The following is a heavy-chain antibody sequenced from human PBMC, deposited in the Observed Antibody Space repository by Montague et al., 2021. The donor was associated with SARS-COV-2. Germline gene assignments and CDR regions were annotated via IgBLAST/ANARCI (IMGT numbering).Heavy chain of an antibody. D-gene: IGHD1-7*01. CDR1: GDSITNTRYF. J-gene: IGHJ4*02. Sequence: SETLPLTCNVSGDSITNTRYFWGWIRQPPGKALEWNGSIYHNGKTYYNPSLERRALLSIDTSKNQFSLRFSSVIASDTAVYYCAVELNYFFDYWGQGFLVSVSS. CDR2: IYHNGKT. CDR3: AVELNYFFDY. V-gene: IGHV4-39*01.